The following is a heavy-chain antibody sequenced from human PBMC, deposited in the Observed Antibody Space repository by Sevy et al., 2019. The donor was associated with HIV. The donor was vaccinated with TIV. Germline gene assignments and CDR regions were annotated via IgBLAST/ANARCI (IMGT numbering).Heavy chain of an antibody. CDR1: GGSVSSGRYY. J-gene: IGHJ4*02. Sequence: SESLSLTCTVSGGSVSSGRYYWSWIRQSPGKGLEWIGYIYYNGRANQNPSLKSRVTMSLDTSKNQVSLRLRSVITEDTAVYYCASGSYHGLGSYHSWGQGTQVTVSS. V-gene: IGHV4-61*01. D-gene: IGHD3-10*01. CDR3: ASGSYHGLGSYHS. CDR2: IYYNGRA.